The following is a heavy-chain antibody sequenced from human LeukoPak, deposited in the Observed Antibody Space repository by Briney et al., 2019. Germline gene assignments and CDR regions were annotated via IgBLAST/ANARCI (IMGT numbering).Heavy chain of an antibody. D-gene: IGHD5-12*01. J-gene: IGHJ4*02. V-gene: IGHV1-18*01. CDR2: ISAYNGNT. CDR1: AYTFTNYG. CDR3: ARDLFDVGYADY. Sequence: ASVKVSCKASAYTFTNYGISWVRQAPGQGLEWMGWISAYNGNTNYAQKLQGRVTMTTDTSTSTAYMELRSLRSDDTAVYYCARDLFDVGYADYWGQGTLVTVSS.